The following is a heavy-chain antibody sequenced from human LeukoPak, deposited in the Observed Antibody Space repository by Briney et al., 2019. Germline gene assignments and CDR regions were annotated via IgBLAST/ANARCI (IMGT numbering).Heavy chain of an antibody. Sequence: ASVKVSCKASGYTFTSYDINWVRQATGQGLEWMGWMNPNSGNTGYAQKFQGRVTMTRNTSISTAYMELSSLRSEDTAVYYCARVFTMVRRKYNWFDPWGQGTLVTVSS. CDR2: MNPNSGNT. V-gene: IGHV1-8*01. CDR1: GYTFTSYD. J-gene: IGHJ5*02. D-gene: IGHD3-10*01. CDR3: ARVFTMVRRKYNWFDP.